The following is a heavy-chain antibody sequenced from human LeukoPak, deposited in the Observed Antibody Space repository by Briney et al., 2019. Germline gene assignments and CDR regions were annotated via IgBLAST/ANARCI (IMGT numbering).Heavy chain of an antibody. D-gene: IGHD3-22*01. Sequence: SGTLSLTCAVSGGSISSSNRWSWVRQPPGKGLEWIGEIYHSGSTNYNPSLKSRVTMSVDTSKNQFSLKLSSVTAADTAVYYCARDLHYYDSSGYDYWGQGTLVTVSS. V-gene: IGHV4-4*02. CDR3: ARDLHYYDSSGYDY. J-gene: IGHJ4*02. CDR2: IYHSGST. CDR1: GGSISSSNR.